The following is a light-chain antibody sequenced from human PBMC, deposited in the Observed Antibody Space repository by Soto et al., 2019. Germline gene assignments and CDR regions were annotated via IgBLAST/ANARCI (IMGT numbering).Light chain of an antibody. CDR3: SSYTSSSSYV. CDR2: DVT. J-gene: IGLJ1*01. V-gene: IGLV2-14*01. CDR1: SSDVGGYKY. Sequence: QSVLTQPACVSGSPGQSITISCTGTSSDVGGYKYVSWYQQHPDKAPKLIIYDVTNRPSGISNRFSGSKSGNTASLTISGLQPEDEADYYCSSYTSSSSYVFGTGTKLTVL.